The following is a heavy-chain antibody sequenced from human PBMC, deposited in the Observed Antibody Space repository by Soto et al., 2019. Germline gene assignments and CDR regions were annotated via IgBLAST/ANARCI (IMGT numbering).Heavy chain of an antibody. D-gene: IGHD6-13*01. Sequence: EVQLLESGGGLLQPGGSLRLSCAASGFTFSSYAMSWVRQAPGKGPEWVSGISNSGGSTSYADSLKGRFTISRDNTKNFQYLTIYTQRAQDTRVYYCAKRYSSNWYPPHFYPWGQGNPVNGPS. J-gene: IGHJ5*02. CDR1: GFTFSSYA. CDR2: ISNSGGST. CDR3: AKRYSSNWYPPHFYP. V-gene: IGHV3-23*01.